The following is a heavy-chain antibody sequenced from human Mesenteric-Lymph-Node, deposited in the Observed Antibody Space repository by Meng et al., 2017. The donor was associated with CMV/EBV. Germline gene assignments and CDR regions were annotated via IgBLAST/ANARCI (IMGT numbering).Heavy chain of an antibody. D-gene: IGHD4-23*01. J-gene: IGHJ4*02. V-gene: IGHV4-39*07. CDR1: GGSISSSSYF. CDR2: IYYSGST. Sequence: SETLSLTCTVSGGSISSSSYFWGWIRQPPGKGLEWIGSIYYSGSTHHNPSLKSRVTILVDTSKNQFSLKLSSVTAADTAVYYCASGLDYGGNSWLDYWGQGTLVTVSS. CDR3: ASGLDYGGNSWLDY.